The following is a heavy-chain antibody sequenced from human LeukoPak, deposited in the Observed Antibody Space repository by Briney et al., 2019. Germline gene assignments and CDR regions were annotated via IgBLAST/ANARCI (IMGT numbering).Heavy chain of an antibody. CDR2: INHSGGT. Sequence: SETLSLTCAVYGESFSGYYWSWIRQPPGKGLEWIGEINHSGGTNYNPSLKSRVTISVDTSKNQFSLKLSSVTAADTAVYYCARGGGRYCSSASCHLDYWGQGTLVSVSS. CDR3: ARGGGRYCSSASCHLDY. V-gene: IGHV4-34*01. D-gene: IGHD2-2*01. J-gene: IGHJ4*02. CDR1: GESFSGYY.